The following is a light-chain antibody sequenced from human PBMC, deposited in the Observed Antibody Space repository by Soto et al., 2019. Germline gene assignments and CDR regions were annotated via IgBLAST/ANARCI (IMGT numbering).Light chain of an antibody. J-gene: IGLJ2*01. V-gene: IGLV2-8*01. CDR1: NTDVGDYNY. CDR3: SSYAGSNNVV. Sequence: QSALTQPASVAGSPGQSITISCTGSNTDVGDYNYVSWYQQHPGKAPKLMIYEVSKRPSGVPDRFSGSKSGNTASLTVSGLQAEDEADYYCSSYAGSNNVVFGGGTQLTVL. CDR2: EVS.